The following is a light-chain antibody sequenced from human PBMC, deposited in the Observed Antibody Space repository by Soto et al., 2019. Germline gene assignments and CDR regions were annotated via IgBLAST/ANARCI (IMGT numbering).Light chain of an antibody. CDR1: SSNIGAGYD. CDR3: QSYDSSLSGYV. V-gene: IGLV1-40*01. J-gene: IGLJ1*01. CDR2: VNT. Sequence: QSVLTQPPSVSGAPGQRVTISCAGSSSNIGAGYDVHWYQQLPGTAPKLLIYVNTNRPSWVPGRFSGSKSGTSASLAITGLQAEDEADYYCQSYDSSLSGYVFGTGTKVTVL.